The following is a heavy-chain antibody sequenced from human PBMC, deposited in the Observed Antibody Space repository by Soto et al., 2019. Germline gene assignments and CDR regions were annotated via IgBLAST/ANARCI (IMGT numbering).Heavy chain of an antibody. J-gene: IGHJ4*02. CDR1: GGSISSSSYY. CDR2: IYYSGST. CDR3: ARDLFYSSRGHFGV. Sequence: QLQLQESGPGLVKPSETLSLTCTVSGGSISSSSYYWGWIRQPPGKGLEWIGSIYYSGSTNYNPSLKSRVTISVDTSKNQFSLKLSSVTAADTAVYYCARDLFYSSRGHFGVWGQGALVTVSS. V-gene: IGHV4-39*07. D-gene: IGHD6-13*01.